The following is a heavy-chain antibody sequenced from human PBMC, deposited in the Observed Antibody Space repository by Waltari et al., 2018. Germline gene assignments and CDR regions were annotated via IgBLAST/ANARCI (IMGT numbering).Heavy chain of an antibody. J-gene: IGHJ1*01. V-gene: IGHV1-3*01. CDR1: GYPFRKFA. CDR2: INVGSGDT. D-gene: IGHD3-10*01. Sequence: QVQLVQSGSEVKMPGASVKVSCKASGYPFRKFAIHWVRQAPGQGLEWVGRINVGSGDTHYSQKFQGTVTLTRDTSATTVYMELRSLRSEDTAVYYCARTGNYYIVADYFQYWGQGTLVTVSS. CDR3: ARTGNYYIVADYFQY.